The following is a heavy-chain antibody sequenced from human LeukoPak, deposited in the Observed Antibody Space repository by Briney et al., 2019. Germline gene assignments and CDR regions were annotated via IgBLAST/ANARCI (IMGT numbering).Heavy chain of an antibody. Sequence: SETLSLTCDVYGGSFSGYLWTWIRQSPGKGLEWIGEVTSGGNTNENPSLKSRLTVSVDTSKNQFSLNLNSVTAADTGLYYCARVTRRRTTGETFGRYLDYRGPGTLVIVSS. D-gene: IGHD3-10*01. CDR3: ARVTRRRTTGETFGRYLDY. CDR2: VTSGGNT. J-gene: IGHJ4*02. CDR1: GGSFSGYL. V-gene: IGHV4-34*01.